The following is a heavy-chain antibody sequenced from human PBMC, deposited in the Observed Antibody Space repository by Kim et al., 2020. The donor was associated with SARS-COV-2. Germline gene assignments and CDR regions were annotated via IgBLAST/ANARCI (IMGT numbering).Heavy chain of an antibody. D-gene: IGHD3-10*01. CDR2: IYYSGST. Sequence: SETLSLTCTVSGGSISSSSYYWGWIRQPPGKGLEWIGSIYYSGSTYYNPSLKSRVTISVDTSKNQFSLKLSSVTAADTAVYYCARHCLLWFGARTSNWFDHWGQGTLVTVSS. J-gene: IGHJ5*02. V-gene: IGHV4-39*01. CDR1: GGSISSSSYY. CDR3: ARHCLLWFGARTSNWFDH.